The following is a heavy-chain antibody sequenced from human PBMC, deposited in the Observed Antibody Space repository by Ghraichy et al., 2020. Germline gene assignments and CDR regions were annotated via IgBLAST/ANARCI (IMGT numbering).Heavy chain of an antibody. J-gene: IGHJ5*02. CDR1: GGSISSRGSY. D-gene: IGHD5-18*01. CDR3: ATYVDTAITGAYP. V-gene: IGHV4-31*03. Sequence: SETLSLTCTVSGGSISSRGSYWNWIRQHPGKGLEWIGYIYFNGNTYYNPSLKSRVTISGDTSKNQFSLKLTSVTASDTAVYYCATYVDTAITGAYPWGQGTLVTVSS. CDR2: IYFNGNT.